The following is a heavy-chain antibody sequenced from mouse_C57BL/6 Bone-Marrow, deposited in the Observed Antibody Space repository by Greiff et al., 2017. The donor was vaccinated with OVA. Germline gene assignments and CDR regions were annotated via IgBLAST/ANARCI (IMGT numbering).Heavy chain of an antibody. Sequence: EVQVVESGAELVRPGASVKLSCTASGFNIKDDYMHWVKQRPEQGLEWIGWIDPENGDTEYASKFQGKATITADTSSNTAYLQPSSLTSEDTAVYYCTSYGNFDYWGQGTTLTVSS. CDR1: GFNIKDDY. J-gene: IGHJ2*01. V-gene: IGHV14-4*01. CDR3: TSYGNFDY. D-gene: IGHD2-1*01. CDR2: IDPENGDT.